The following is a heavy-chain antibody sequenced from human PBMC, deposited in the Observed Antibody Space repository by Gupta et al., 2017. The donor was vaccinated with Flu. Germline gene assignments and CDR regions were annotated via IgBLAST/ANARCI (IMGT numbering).Heavy chain of an antibody. CDR2: IIPILGIA. CDR1: GGTSRSYT. Sequence: QVQLVQSGAEVKKPGSSVKVSCKASGGTSRSYTISWVRQAPGQGLEWMGRIIPILGIANYAQKFQGRVTITADKSTSTAYMELSSLRSEDTAVYYWASLVSGYYGSAFDYWGQGTLVTVSS. V-gene: IGHV1-69*02. D-gene: IGHD3-10*01. J-gene: IGHJ4*02. CDR3: ASLVSGYYGSAFDY.